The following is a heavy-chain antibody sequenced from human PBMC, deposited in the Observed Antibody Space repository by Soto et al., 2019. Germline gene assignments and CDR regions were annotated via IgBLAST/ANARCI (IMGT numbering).Heavy chain of an antibody. CDR1: GGSISRSSYY. CDR2: LYSDGSS. D-gene: IGHD2-2*01. Sequence: QLQLQESGPGLVKPSETLSLTCTVSGGSISRSSYYWLWIRQPPGKGLEWIGSLYSDGSSKYNPSLKSRVTISVDTSKNQFSLRVSSVTAADTAVYYCARPLTVPTAPYGFDVWGQGTTVTVSS. J-gene: IGHJ6*02. CDR3: ARPLTVPTAPYGFDV. V-gene: IGHV4-39*01.